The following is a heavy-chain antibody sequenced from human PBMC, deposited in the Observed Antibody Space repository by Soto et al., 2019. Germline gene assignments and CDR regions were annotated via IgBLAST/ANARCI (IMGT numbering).Heavy chain of an antibody. CDR1: GYTFTNYG. V-gene: IGHV1-18*01. CDR3: AKAGVDHTCTVGGGY. D-gene: IGHD3-10*01. Sequence: QVHLVQSGTEVKKPGASVRVSCRASGYTFTNYGIGWVRQATGQGIEWMGWINTYNGNTNYEQKLRGRLTMTTDTSTTTAHKELMSLKSDKTAMYYCAKAGVDHTCTVGGGYWGQGALVTVSS. J-gene: IGHJ4*02. CDR2: INTYNGNT.